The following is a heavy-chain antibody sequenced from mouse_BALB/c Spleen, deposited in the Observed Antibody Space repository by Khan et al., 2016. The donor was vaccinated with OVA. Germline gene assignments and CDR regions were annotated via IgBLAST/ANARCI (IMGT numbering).Heavy chain of an antibody. CDR2: INPSNGGT. D-gene: IGHD2-1*01. CDR3: TRSGYGTFAY. J-gene: IGHJ3*01. Sequence: LQESGAELVKPGASVRLSCKASGYTFTSYYIYWVKQRPGQGLEWIGEINPSNGGTNFNEKFKSKAALTVDKSSSTAYMQLSSLTSEDSAVDYCTRSGYGTFAYWGQGTLVTVSA. CDR1: GYTFTSYY. V-gene: IGHV1S81*02.